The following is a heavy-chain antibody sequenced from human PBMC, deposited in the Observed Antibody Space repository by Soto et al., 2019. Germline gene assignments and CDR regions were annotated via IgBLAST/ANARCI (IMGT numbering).Heavy chain of an antibody. D-gene: IGHD3-3*01. Sequence: PSETLSLTCTVSGGSISSGDYYWSWIRQPPGKGLEWIGYIYYSGSTYYNPSLKSRVTISVDTSKNQCSLKLSSVTAADTAVYYCARSYYDFWSSSITRLDYWGQGSLLTVSS. CDR3: ARSYYDFWSSSITRLDY. CDR1: GGSISSGDYY. CDR2: IYYSGST. J-gene: IGHJ4*02. V-gene: IGHV4-30-4*01.